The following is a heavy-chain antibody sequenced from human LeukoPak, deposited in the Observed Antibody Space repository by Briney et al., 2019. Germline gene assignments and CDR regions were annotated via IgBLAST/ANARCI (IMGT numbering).Heavy chain of an antibody. V-gene: IGHV1-24*01. Sequence: ASVKVSCKVSGYTLTELSMHWVRQAPGKGLEWMGGFDPEDGETIYAQKFQGRVTMTTDTSTSTAYMELRSLRSDDTAVYYCARVKTKVTTLGWFDPWGQGTLVTVSS. D-gene: IGHD4-17*01. CDR3: ARVKTKVTTLGWFDP. CDR2: FDPEDGET. CDR1: GYTLTELS. J-gene: IGHJ5*02.